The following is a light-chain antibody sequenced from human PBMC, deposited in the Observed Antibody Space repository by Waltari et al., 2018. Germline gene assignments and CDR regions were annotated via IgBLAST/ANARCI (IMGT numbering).Light chain of an antibody. CDR2: WAW. CDR1: QSVLYSSNNKNY. CDR3: QQFYSLPVT. J-gene: IGKJ4*01. Sequence: DIVMTQSPDSLAVSLGERATINCKSSQSVLYSSNNKNYVAWYQQKPGQPPKLLVYWAWTRGAGVPDRFSGSGSGTDFRLTISSLQAEDVAVYYCQQFYSLPVTFGRGTNVEIK. V-gene: IGKV4-1*01.